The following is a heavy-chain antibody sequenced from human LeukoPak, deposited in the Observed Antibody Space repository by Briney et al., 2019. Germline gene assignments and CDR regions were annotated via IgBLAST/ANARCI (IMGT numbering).Heavy chain of an antibody. CDR3: ARSRRRNSSSWYNY. D-gene: IGHD6-13*01. J-gene: IGHJ4*02. Sequence: PSETLSLTCTVSGGSISSYYWSWIRQPPGKGLEWIGYIYYSGSTNYNPSLKSRVTISVDTSKNQFSLKLSSVTAADTAVYYCARSRRRNSSSWYNYWGQGTLVTVSS. CDR2: IYYSGST. CDR1: GGSISSYY. V-gene: IGHV4-59*12.